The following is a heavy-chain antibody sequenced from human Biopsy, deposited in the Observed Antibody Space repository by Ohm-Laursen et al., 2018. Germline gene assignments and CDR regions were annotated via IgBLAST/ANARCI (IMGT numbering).Heavy chain of an antibody. J-gene: IGHJ4*02. D-gene: IGHD2-15*01. Sequence: VSSVKVSCKTSTGTFDSYGVTWVRQAPGQGLEWMGRIIPILRTTTYAPKFQGRVTFTADKSSSTAYLELSSLTSGDTAMFYCAREAIGYQLPCDDWGQGTLVTVSS. V-gene: IGHV1-69*04. CDR2: IIPILRTT. CDR3: AREAIGYQLPCDD. CDR1: TGTFDSYG.